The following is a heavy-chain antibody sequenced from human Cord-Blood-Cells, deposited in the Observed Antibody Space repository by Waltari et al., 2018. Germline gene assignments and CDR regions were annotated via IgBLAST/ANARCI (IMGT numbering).Heavy chain of an antibody. CDR2: ISYDGSNK. D-gene: IGHD3-3*01. J-gene: IGHJ6*02. CDR1: GFTFSSYA. V-gene: IGHV3-30-3*01. Sequence: QVQLVESGGGVVQPGRSLRLSCAASGFTFSSYAMHWVRQAPGKGLEWVAVISYDGSNKYYADSVKGRFTISRDNSKNTLYLQMNSLRAEDTAVYYCAREVYYDFWSGYYYYYYGMDVWGQGTLVTVSS. CDR3: AREVYYDFWSGYYYYYYGMDV.